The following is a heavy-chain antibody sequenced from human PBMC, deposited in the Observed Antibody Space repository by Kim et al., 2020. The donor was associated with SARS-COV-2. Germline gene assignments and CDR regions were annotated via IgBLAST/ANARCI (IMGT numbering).Heavy chain of an antibody. J-gene: IGHJ4*02. V-gene: IGHV7-4-1*02. CDR1: GYSISDCP. D-gene: IGHD2-2*01. Sequence: ASVKVSCKASGYSISDCPMNWVRQAPGQGLEWMGWINTKSGYTTYAQGVSGRVVFSLDTSVSTAFLEISSLKPEDTAVYYCARDPSLKHQDFWGQGTLVTVST. CDR2: INTKSGYT. CDR3: ARDPSLKHQDF.